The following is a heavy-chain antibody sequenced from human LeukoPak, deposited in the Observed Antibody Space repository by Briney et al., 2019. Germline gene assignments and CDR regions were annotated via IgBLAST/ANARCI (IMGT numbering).Heavy chain of an antibody. V-gene: IGHV3-23*01. CDR1: GFTFSDYA. D-gene: IGHD2-21*02. Sequence: PGGSLRLSCAASGFTFSDYAMSWVRQAPGKGLEWLSVISGGSSGSTYYADSVTGRFTVSRDNSKNTLYVQMKSLRAEDTAVYYCAKDFVVVPGNVNYFDYWGRGTLVTVSS. CDR3: AKDFVVVPGNVNYFDY. J-gene: IGHJ4*02. CDR2: ISGGSSGST.